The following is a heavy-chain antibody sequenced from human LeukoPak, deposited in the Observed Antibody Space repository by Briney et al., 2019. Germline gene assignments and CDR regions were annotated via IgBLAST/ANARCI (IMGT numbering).Heavy chain of an antibody. CDR3: ARRRVGAISSYNWFDP. V-gene: IGHV4-59*08. J-gene: IGHJ5*02. Sequence: KSSETLSLTCTVSGGSISSHYWSWIRQPPGKGLEWIGYIYYTGSTNYNPSLKSRVTISADTSKNQFSLKLNSVTAADTAVYYCARRRVGAISSYNWFDPWGQGTLVTVSS. CDR1: GGSISSHY. D-gene: IGHD1-26*01. CDR2: IYYTGST.